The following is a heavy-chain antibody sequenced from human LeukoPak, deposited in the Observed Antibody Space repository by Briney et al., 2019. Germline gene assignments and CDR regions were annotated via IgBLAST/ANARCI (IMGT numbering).Heavy chain of an antibody. Sequence: GGSLRLSCAASGFTFSSFWMSWVRQAPGKGLEWVANIKQDGSEKYYVGSVKGRFTISRDNAKNSLYLQMNSLRAEDTAVYYCARGRRYYDILTGYYTFDYWGQGTLVTVSS. CDR3: ARGRRYYDILTGYYTFDY. J-gene: IGHJ4*02. CDR1: GFTFSSFW. D-gene: IGHD3-9*01. CDR2: IKQDGSEK. V-gene: IGHV3-7*03.